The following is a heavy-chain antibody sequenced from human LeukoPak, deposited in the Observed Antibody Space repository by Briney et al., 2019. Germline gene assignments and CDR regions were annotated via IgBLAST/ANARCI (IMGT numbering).Heavy chain of an antibody. CDR1: GFTVTTNY. CDR2: IYSGGHT. CDR3: AKSGYYDNSGYFKFEY. J-gene: IGHJ4*02. D-gene: IGHD3-22*01. Sequence: PGGSLRLSCAASGFTVTTNYMTWVRQAPGKGLEWVSIIYSGGHTDYADSVKGRFTISRDNSKNTLYLQMNSLRAEDTAVYYCAKSGYYDNSGYFKFEYWGQGTLVTVSS. V-gene: IGHV3-66*01.